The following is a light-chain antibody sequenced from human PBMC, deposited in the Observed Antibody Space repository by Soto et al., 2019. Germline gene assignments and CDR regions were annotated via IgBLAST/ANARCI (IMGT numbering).Light chain of an antibody. CDR2: EVS. CDR3: RSYTTSSTVV. CDR1: SSDVGGYNY. V-gene: IGLV2-14*01. J-gene: IGLJ2*01. Sequence: QSALTQPASVSGSPGQSITISCTGTSSDVGGYNYVCWYQQHPGKAPKLIIHEVSNRPSGVSHRVSGSKSGNTASLSISGLQAEDGADYYCRSYTTSSTVVFGGGTKLTVL.